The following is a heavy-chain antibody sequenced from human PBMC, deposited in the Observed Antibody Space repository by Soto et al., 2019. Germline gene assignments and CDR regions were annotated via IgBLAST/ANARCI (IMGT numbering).Heavy chain of an antibody. J-gene: IGHJ4*02. D-gene: IGHD6-13*01. CDR1: GGSIRSYY. CDR2: IYYSGST. CDR3: ARRYSSSLDY. V-gene: IGHV4-59*08. Sequence: QLQESGPGLVKPSETLSLTCTVSGGSIRSYYWSWIRQPPGKGLEWIGYIYYSGSTNYHPSLKSRLTISVDTSKNQFSLKLTSVTAADTAVYYCARRYSSSLDYWGQGTLVTVSS.